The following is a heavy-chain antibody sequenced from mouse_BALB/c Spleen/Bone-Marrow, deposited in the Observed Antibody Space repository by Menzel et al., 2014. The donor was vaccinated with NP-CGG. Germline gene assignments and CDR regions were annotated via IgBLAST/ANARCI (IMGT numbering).Heavy chain of an antibody. CDR3: ARVLRPHYYATDY. CDR1: GFTFSDYY. Sequence: DVHLVESGGGLVKPGGSLKLSCAASGFTFSDYYMYWVRQTPEKRLEWVATISDGGSYTYYPDSVKGRFTISRDNAKNNLYLQMSSLKSEDTAMYYCARVLRPHYYATDYWGQGTSVTVSS. D-gene: IGHD1-2*01. V-gene: IGHV5-4*02. CDR2: ISDGGSYT. J-gene: IGHJ4*01.